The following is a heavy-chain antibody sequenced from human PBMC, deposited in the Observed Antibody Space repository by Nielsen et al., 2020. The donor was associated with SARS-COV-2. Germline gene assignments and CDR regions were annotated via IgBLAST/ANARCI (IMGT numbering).Heavy chain of an antibody. J-gene: IGHJ4*02. V-gene: IGHV3-9*01. CDR1: GFTFDDYA. Sequence: SLRLSCAASGFTFDDYAMHWVRQAPGKGLEWVSGISWNSGSIGYADSVKGRFTISRDNAKNSLYLQMNSLRAEDTALYYCAKDPGGSGFDYWGQGTLVTVSS. D-gene: IGHD6-19*01. CDR2: ISWNSGSI. CDR3: AKDPGGSGFDY.